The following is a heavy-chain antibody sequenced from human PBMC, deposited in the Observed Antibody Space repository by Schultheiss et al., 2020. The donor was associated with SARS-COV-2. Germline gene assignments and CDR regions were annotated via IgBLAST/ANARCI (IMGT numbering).Heavy chain of an antibody. D-gene: IGHD1-26*01. CDR2: INSDGSST. Sequence: GESLKISCAASGFTFSSYSMNWVRQAPGKGLVWVSRINSDGSSTSYADSVKGRFTISRDNAKNSLYLQMNSLRAEDTAVYYCARDGRSKNGGSSGTWGQGTLVTVSS. CDR3: ARDGRSKNGGSSGT. J-gene: IGHJ5*02. V-gene: IGHV3-74*01. CDR1: GFTFSSYS.